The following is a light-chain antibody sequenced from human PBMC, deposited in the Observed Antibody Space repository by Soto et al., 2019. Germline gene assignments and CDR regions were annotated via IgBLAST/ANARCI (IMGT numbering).Light chain of an antibody. CDR3: QQYGSSPHT. CDR2: GAS. CDR1: QSVSSSY. J-gene: IGKJ2*01. V-gene: IGKV3-20*01. Sequence: EIVLTKSPGTLYLSPGERATLSCRASQSVSSSYLAWYQHKPGQAPRLLIYGASSRATGIPDRFSGSGSGTDFTLTISRLEPEDFAVYYCQQYGSSPHTCGQGNNLEIK.